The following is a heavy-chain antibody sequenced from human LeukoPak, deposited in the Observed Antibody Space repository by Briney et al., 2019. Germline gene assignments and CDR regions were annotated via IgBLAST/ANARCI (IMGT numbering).Heavy chain of an antibody. D-gene: IGHD3-10*01. V-gene: IGHV1-46*01. Sequence: GASVKVSCKASGFTFTNYNMHWVRQAPGHRLEWMGIINPSGGSTNYAQNYQARVTMTRATSSSTAYMEVSRLRSDDTAVYYCARRAVVSMVRGVIPGWFDPWGQGTLVTVSS. CDR2: INPSGGST. CDR3: ARRAVVSMVRGVIPGWFDP. CDR1: GFTFTNYN. J-gene: IGHJ5*02.